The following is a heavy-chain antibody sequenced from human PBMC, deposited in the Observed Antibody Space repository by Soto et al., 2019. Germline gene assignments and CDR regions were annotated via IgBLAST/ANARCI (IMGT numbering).Heavy chain of an antibody. D-gene: IGHD5-18*01. V-gene: IGHV3-48*01. CDR3: VKILQYSYGLPH. CDR2: IGIGSSTK. CDR1: GFTFRNYG. Sequence: GGSLRLSCAASGFTFRNYGMNWVRQAPGKGLEWVSYIGIGSSTKYYADSVKGRFTISRDNSKNALYLQMSSLRAEDTAVYYCVKILQYSYGLPHWGQGTLVTVSS. J-gene: IGHJ4*02.